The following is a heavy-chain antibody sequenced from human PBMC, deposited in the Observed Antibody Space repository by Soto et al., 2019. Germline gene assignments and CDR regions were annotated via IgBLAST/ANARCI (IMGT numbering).Heavy chain of an antibody. CDR2: ISSSSSYI. J-gene: IGHJ4*02. CDR1: GFTFSSYS. CDR3: AKDRVSDGIYSSDY. V-gene: IGHV3-21*04. D-gene: IGHD2-15*01. Sequence: GGSLRLSYAASGFTFSSYSMNWVRQAPGKGLEWVSSISSSSSYIYYADSVKGRFTVSKDKSKKTVYLQMNSLRVEDTAIYYCAKDRVSDGIYSSDYWGRGVLVTVSS.